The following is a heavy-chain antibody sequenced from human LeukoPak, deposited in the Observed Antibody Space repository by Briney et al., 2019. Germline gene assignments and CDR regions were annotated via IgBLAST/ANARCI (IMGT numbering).Heavy chain of an antibody. CDR3: ARGDSGWSHYFDY. V-gene: IGHV1-18*01. CDR2: ISGYNGNP. CDR1: GYTFTSYG. D-gene: IGHD6-19*01. Sequence: GASVKVSCKASGYTFTSYGISWVRQAPGHGLEWMGWISGYNGNPNYAQKLQGRVTVTRDTSMSTAYMEVRRLKSDDTAVYYCARGDSGWSHYFDYWGQGTLVTVSS. J-gene: IGHJ4*02.